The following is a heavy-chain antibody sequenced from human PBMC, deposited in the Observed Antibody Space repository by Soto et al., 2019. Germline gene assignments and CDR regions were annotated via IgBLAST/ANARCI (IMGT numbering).Heavy chain of an antibody. V-gene: IGHV2-5*01. J-gene: IGHJ4*02. CDR1: GFSFTTAGVA. CDR2: IYYNDDR. D-gene: IGHD5-12*01. CDR3: AHSDGGYEIIDFDF. Sequence: QITLQESGPTLVKPTQTLTLTCTFSGFSFTTAGVAVGWIRQTPGGALEWLTLIYYNDDRRFSPSLKTRLTITGDTSKHQVVLSLTNVDPGDTATYFCAHSDGGYEIIDFDFWGQGIPVTVSS.